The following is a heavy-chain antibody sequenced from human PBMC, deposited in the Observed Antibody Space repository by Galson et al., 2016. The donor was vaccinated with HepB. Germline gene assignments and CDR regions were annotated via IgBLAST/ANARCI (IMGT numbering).Heavy chain of an antibody. J-gene: IGHJ5*01. CDR1: GGSIGSSSYY. V-gene: IGHV4-31*11. D-gene: IGHD6-25*01. CDR2: IYYTGST. Sequence: LSLTCAVYGGSIGSSSYYWNWIRQHPGKGLEWVGSIYYTGSTYYNPSLKSRLTISVDTSKSQFSLKLTSVTAANTAVYYCVREFSGSWYDSWGQGALVTVSP. CDR3: VREFSGSWYDS.